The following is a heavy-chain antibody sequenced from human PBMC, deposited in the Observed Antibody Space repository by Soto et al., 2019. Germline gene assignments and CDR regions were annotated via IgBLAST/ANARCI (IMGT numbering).Heavy chain of an antibody. V-gene: IGHV3-23*01. CDR2: ISGSGGST. J-gene: IGHJ6*02. CDR3: AKGIAAAGTSHHVYYYYGMDV. D-gene: IGHD6-13*01. Sequence: GGSLRLSCAASGFTFSSYAMSWVRQAPGKGLEWVSAISGSGGSTYYADSVKGRFTISRDNSKNTLYLQMNSLRAEDTAVYYCAKGIAAAGTSHHVYYYYGMDVWGQGTTVTVSS. CDR1: GFTFSSYA.